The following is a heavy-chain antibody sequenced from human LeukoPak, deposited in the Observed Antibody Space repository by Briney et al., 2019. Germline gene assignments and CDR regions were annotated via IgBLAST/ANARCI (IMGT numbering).Heavy chain of an antibody. Sequence: GSLRLSCAASGFTFSDYFMSWVRQAPGKGLEWVSYVSSSGSTIYYADSVKGRFTISRDKAKNSLYVQMNGLRAEDRAVYYCARVGYYGMDVWGQGTMVTVSS. CDR2: VSSSGSTI. V-gene: IGHV3-11*01. J-gene: IGHJ6*02. CDR1: GFTFSDYF. CDR3: ARVGYYGMDV.